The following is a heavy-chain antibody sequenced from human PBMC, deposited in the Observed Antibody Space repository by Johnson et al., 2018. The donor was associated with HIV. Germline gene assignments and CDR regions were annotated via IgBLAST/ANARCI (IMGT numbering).Heavy chain of an antibody. Sequence: VQLVESGGGVVQPGRSLRLSCAASGFTFSSYWMSWVRQAPGKGLEWVANIKQDGSEKYYVDSVKGRFTISRDTAKNSLYLQMHSLRVEDTAVYYCARDEPYELELRSIHAFDIWGQGTMVTVSS. D-gene: IGHD1-7*01. CDR2: IKQDGSEK. CDR1: GFTFSSYW. CDR3: ARDEPYELELRSIHAFDI. J-gene: IGHJ3*02. V-gene: IGHV3-7*05.